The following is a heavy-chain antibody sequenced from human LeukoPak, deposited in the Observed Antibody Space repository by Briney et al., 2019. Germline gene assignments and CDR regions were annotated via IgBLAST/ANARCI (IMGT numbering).Heavy chain of an antibody. CDR2: ISGSGDST. Sequence: RPGGSLRLSCAASGFTFSSYAMSWVRQAPGKGLEWVSAISGSGDSTYYADSVKGRFTISRDNSKNTLYLQMNSLRAEDTAVYYCAKDSCSGGSCYGFNRFDPWGQGTLVTVSS. CDR1: GFTFSSYA. D-gene: IGHD2-15*01. CDR3: AKDSCSGGSCYGFNRFDP. J-gene: IGHJ5*02. V-gene: IGHV3-23*01.